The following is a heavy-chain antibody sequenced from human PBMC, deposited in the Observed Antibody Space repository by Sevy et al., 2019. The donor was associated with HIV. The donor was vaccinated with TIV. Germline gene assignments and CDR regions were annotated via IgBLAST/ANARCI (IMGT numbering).Heavy chain of an antibody. J-gene: IGHJ4*02. CDR3: ATINTVGSLAY. CDR2: IKSNTDGGTT. D-gene: IGHD2-15*01. Sequence: GGSLRLSCAASGFNFRNVWMSWVRQAPGKGLEWIGLIKSNTDGGTTEYGAPVKGGITISRDDSKNTLFLQVNGLKAEDTALYYCATINTVGSLAYWGRGTLVTVSS. V-gene: IGHV3-15*01. CDR1: GFNFRNVW.